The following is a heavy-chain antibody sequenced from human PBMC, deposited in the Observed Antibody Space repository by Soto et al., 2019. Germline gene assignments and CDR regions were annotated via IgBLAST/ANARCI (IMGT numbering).Heavy chain of an antibody. J-gene: IGHJ4*02. CDR1: GFTFTTFG. D-gene: IGHD3-10*01. V-gene: IGHV3-33*01. CDR3: ARDYNGRSMDY. CDR2: ISYAGSNK. Sequence: GGSLRLSCEASGFTFTTFGIHWVRQAPGKGLEWVAAISYAGSNKYIADPFRGRFTISRDNSKNMVYLQMKSLRVDDTAVYYYARDYNGRSMDYWGQGTRVTVSS.